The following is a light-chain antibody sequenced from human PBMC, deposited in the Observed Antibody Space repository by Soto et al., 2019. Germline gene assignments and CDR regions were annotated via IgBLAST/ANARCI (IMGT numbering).Light chain of an antibody. CDR1: QSVSNF. Sequence: EIVLTQSPATLSLSPGERATLSCRASQSVSNFLAWYQQKPGQAPRLLIYDASNRATGIPGRFSGSGSGTDFRLTISSLEPEDFAVYYCQQRSNWPWTFGQGTKVEIK. V-gene: IGKV3-11*01. CDR2: DAS. J-gene: IGKJ1*01. CDR3: QQRSNWPWT.